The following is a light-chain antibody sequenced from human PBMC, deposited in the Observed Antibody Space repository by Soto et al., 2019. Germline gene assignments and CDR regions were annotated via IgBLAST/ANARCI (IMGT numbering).Light chain of an antibody. J-gene: IGKJ5*01. Sequence: EILLTQSPCTLSLSPGERATLSCRASQSVSSSYLAWYQQKPGQAPRLLMYGASSRATGIPDRFSGSGSGTDFTLTISRLEPEDFEVYYCQQYGSSPITFGQGTRLENK. V-gene: IGKV3-20*01. CDR1: QSVSSSY. CDR2: GAS. CDR3: QQYGSSPIT.